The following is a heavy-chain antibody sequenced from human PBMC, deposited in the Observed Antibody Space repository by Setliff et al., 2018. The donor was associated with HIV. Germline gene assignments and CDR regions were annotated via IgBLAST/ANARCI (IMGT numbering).Heavy chain of an antibody. CDR2: IYYSGAT. CDR1: GGSSSSSSFY. CDR3: ARELCTGGYCYSDY. J-gene: IGHJ4*02. V-gene: IGHV4-39*02. Sequence: PSETLSLTCTVSGGSSSSSSFYWGWIRQPPGKGLEWIGSIYYSGATYYKPSLKSRLTIAIDTSKNQFSLKLRSVTAADTAVFYCARELCTGGYCYSDYWGQGTLVTVSS. D-gene: IGHD2-8*02.